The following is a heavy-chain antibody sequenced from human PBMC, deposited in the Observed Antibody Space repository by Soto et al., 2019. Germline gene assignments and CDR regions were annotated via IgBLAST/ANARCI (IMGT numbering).Heavy chain of an antibody. V-gene: IGHV1-8*01. J-gene: IGHJ4*02. CDR2: MNPNSGNT. Sequence: ASLKVSCKASGYTFTSYDINWVRQATGQGLEWMGWMNPNSGNTGYAQKFQGRVTMTRNTSISTAYMELSSLRSEDTAVYYCARAMGATYYFDYWGQGTLVTVSS. CDR1: GYTFTSYD. CDR3: ARAMGATYYFDY. D-gene: IGHD1-26*01.